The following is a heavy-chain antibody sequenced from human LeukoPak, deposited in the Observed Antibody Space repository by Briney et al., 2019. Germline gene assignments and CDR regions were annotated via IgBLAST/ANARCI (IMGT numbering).Heavy chain of an antibody. CDR3: ASSHDYTTQIDY. D-gene: IGHD4-11*01. J-gene: IGHJ4*02. V-gene: IGHV4-4*07. CDR2: IYTSGST. CDR1: GGSISSYY. Sequence: PSETLSLTCTVSGGSISSYYWSWIRQPAGKGLEWIGRIYTSGSTYYNPSLKSRVTISVDTSKNQFSLKLSSVTAADTAVYYCASSHDYTTQIDYWGQGTLVTVSS.